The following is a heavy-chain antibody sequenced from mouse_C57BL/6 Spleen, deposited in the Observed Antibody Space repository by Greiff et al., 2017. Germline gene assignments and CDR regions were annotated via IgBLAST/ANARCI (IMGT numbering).Heavy chain of an antibody. CDR2: ILPGSGST. D-gene: IGHD1-1*01. V-gene: IGHV1-9*01. Sequence: VQLVESGAELMKPGASVKLSCKATGYTFTGYWIEWVKQRPGHGLEWIGEILPGSGSTTYNEKFKGKATFTADTASNTAYMQLSSLTTEDSAIYYCARTELPGSFAYWGQGTLVTVSA. CDR1: GYTFTGYW. CDR3: ARTELPGSFAY. J-gene: IGHJ3*01.